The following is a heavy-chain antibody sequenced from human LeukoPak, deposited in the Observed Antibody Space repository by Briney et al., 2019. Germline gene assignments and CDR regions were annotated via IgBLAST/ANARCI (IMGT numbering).Heavy chain of an antibody. V-gene: IGHV5-51*01. J-gene: IGHJ4*02. CDR3: VRPLWNPRGYGPIDY. CDR2: IYPGDSDT. Sequence: GESLKISCKGSGYSFTSYWIGWVRQMPGKGLEWMGIIYPGDSDTRYSPSFQGQVTISADKSISTAYLQWSSLKASDTAMYYCVRPLWNPRGYGPIDYWGQGTLVTVSS. CDR1: GYSFTSYW. D-gene: IGHD4/OR15-4a*01.